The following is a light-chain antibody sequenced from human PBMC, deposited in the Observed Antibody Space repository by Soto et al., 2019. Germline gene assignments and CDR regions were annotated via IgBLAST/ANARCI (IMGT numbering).Light chain of an antibody. V-gene: IGKV1-5*03. J-gene: IGKJ1*01. Sequence: DSQMTQSPSALSGSGGDRVTITCRASQTISSWLAWYQQKPGKAPKLLIYKASTLKSGVPSRFSGSGSGTEFTLTISSLQPDDFATYYCQHYNSYGTFGQGTKVDIK. CDR2: KAS. CDR3: QHYNSYGT. CDR1: QTISSW.